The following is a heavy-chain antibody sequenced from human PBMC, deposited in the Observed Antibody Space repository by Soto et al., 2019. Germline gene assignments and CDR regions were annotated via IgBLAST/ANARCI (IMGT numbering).Heavy chain of an antibody. CDR3: ARGPLSADGTSWFDY. Sequence: EVQLLESGGGLVQPGGSLRLSCAASGFTFSSHAMNWVRQAPGTGLEWVSLVCAGGEGTYYADSVKGRFTISRDNSKNTLYLQMNSLRAEDTAVYYCARGPLSADGTSWFDYWGQGTLVTVSS. J-gene: IGHJ4*02. V-gene: IGHV3-23*01. CDR2: VCAGGEGT. CDR1: GFTFSSHA. D-gene: IGHD2-2*01.